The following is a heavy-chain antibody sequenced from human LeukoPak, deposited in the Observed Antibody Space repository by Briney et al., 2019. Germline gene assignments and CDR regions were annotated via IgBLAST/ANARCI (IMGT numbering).Heavy chain of an antibody. CDR3: ARGYSSGWYYFDY. CDR2: IIPIFGTA. V-gene: IGHV1-69*06. J-gene: IGHJ4*02. Sequence: SVKVSCKASGGTFSSYGINWVRQAPGQGLEWMGGIIPIFGTANYAQKFQGRVTITADKSTSTAYMELSSLRSEDTAVYYSARGYSSGWYYFDYWGQGTLVTVSS. D-gene: IGHD6-19*01. CDR1: GGTFSSYG.